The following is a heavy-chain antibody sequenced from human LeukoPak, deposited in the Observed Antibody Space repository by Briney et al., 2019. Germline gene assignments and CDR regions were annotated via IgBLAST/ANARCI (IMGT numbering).Heavy chain of an antibody. Sequence: GGSLRLSCAASGFTFSRNAMNWVRQAPGKGLEWVASISGNGAGTYYADSVKGRFNISRDNSKNTLYLQMNSLRTEDTAVYYCAKDANYFHSGSYLIPFDFWGQGTLVTVSP. CDR1: GFTFSRNA. CDR2: ISGNGAGT. V-gene: IGHV3-23*01. D-gene: IGHD1-26*01. J-gene: IGHJ4*02. CDR3: AKDANYFHSGSYLIPFDF.